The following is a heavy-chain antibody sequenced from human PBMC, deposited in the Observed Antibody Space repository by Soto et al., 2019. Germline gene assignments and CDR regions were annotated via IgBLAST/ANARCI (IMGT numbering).Heavy chain of an antibody. CDR3: ARGIGGYSSGWYYDY. CDR1: GYTFTGYY. J-gene: IGHJ4*02. Sequence: GASVKVSCKASGYTFTGYYMHWVRQAPGQGLEWMGWINPNSGGTNYAQKFQGWVTMTRDTSISTAYMELSRLRSDDTAVYYCARGIGGYSSGWYYDYWGQGTLVTVSS. V-gene: IGHV1-2*04. CDR2: INPNSGGT. D-gene: IGHD6-19*01.